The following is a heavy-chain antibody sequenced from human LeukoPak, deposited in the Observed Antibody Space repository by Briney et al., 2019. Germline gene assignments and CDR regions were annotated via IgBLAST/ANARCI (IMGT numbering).Heavy chain of an antibody. CDR1: GFTFSSYS. J-gene: IGHJ4*02. CDR2: ISSSSSTI. D-gene: IGHD3-22*01. CDR3: ARPEVDYYDSSGYSGPSGH. V-gene: IGHV3-48*04. Sequence: GGSLRLSCAASGFTFSSYSMNWVRQAPGKGLEWVSYISSSSSTIYYADSVKGRFTISRDNAKNLLYLQMNSLRAEDTAVYYCARPEVDYYDSSGYSGPSGHWSQGTLVTVSS.